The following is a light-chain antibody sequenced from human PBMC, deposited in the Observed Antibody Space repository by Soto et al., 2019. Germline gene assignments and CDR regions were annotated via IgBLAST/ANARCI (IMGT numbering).Light chain of an antibody. CDR3: QSYDSRLTVV. V-gene: IGLV1-40*01. J-gene: IGLJ2*01. Sequence: QSVLTQPPSVSGAPGQRVTISCTGSSSNIGAGYDVHWYQQLPGTAPKLLIYANNNRPSGVPVRFSGSKSGTSASLAITGLQAEDEAEYYCQSYDSRLTVVFGGGTKVTVL. CDR2: ANN. CDR1: SSNIGAGYD.